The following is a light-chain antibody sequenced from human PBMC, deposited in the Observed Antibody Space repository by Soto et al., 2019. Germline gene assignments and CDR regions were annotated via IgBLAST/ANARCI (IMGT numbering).Light chain of an antibody. CDR2: AAS. V-gene: IGKV1-27*01. CDR1: QDINNY. CDR3: QRYNNGPPAT. Sequence: DIQMTQSPSSLSASVGDRVTITCRASQDINNYLAWYQQKPGKPPKLLIYAASTLQSGVPSRFSGGGSGTDFTLTINSLQPEDVATYYCQRYNNGPPATFGPGTKV. J-gene: IGKJ3*01.